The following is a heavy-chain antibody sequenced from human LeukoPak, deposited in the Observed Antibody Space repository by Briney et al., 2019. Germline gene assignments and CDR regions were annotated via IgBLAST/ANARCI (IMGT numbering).Heavy chain of an antibody. CDR1: GFTFSSYE. Sequence: GGSLRLSCAASGFTFSSYEMNRVRQAPGKGLEWVSYISPSGSSIYYADSVKGRFTISRDNAKNSLFLQMNSLRAEDTAVYFCASGGRISSWGQGTLVTVSS. J-gene: IGHJ4*02. D-gene: IGHD3-16*01. CDR3: ASGGRISS. V-gene: IGHV3-48*03. CDR2: ISPSGSSI.